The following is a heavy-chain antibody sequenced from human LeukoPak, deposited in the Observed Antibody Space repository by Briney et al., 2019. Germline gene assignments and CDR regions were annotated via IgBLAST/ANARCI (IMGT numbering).Heavy chain of an antibody. V-gene: IGHV3-7*01. J-gene: IGHJ4*02. CDR3: ARDSAGNDY. Sequence: GGSLRLSCAASGFTFSTYWMSWVRRAPGKGLEWVANIKQDGSEKYYVDSVKGRFTISRDNAKNSLYLQMNSLRAEDTAMYYCARDSAGNDYWGQGTLVTVSS. CDR1: GFTFSTYW. D-gene: IGHD6-13*01. CDR2: IKQDGSEK.